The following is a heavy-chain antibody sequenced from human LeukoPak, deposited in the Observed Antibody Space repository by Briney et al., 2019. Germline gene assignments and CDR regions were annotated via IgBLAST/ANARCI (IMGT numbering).Heavy chain of an antibody. Sequence: SETLSLTCAVYGGPFSGYYWSWIRQPPGKGLEWIGEINHSGSTNYNPSLKSRVTISVDTSKNQFSLKLSSVTAADTAVYYCARGLRGSGSYYNGLDYWGQGTLVTVSS. CDR3: ARGLRGSGSYYNGLDY. J-gene: IGHJ4*02. V-gene: IGHV4-34*01. CDR1: GGPFSGYY. D-gene: IGHD3-10*01. CDR2: INHSGST.